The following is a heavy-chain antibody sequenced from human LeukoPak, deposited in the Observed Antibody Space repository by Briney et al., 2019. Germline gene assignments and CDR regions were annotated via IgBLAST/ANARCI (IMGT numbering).Heavy chain of an antibody. J-gene: IGHJ5*02. V-gene: IGHV3-9*01. D-gene: IGHD3-22*01. CDR1: GFTFGDYA. CDR3: TKHSDSSGYYGWLDP. Sequence: GGSLRLSCTXSGFTFGDYAMHWVRQAPGKGLEWVSGISWNGGSLVYADSVKGRFTISRDNLKNSLYLQMDSLGPEDTALYYCTKHSDSSGYYGWLDPWGQGTLVTVSS. CDR2: ISWNGGSL.